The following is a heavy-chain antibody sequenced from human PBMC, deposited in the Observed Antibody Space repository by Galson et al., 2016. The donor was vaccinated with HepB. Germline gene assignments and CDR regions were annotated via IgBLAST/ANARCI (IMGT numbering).Heavy chain of an antibody. CDR3: AKDLGFRKASYALDI. V-gene: IGHV3-30*18. J-gene: IGHJ3*02. CDR1: GFIFSSYG. D-gene: IGHD1-14*01. CDR2: ISYDGSNK. Sequence: SLRLSCAASGFIFSSYGMHWFRQAPGKGLEWVAVISYDGSNKYYADSVKGRFTISRDNSKNTLYLQMNSLRAEDTAVYYCAKDLGFRKASYALDIWGQGTMVAVSS.